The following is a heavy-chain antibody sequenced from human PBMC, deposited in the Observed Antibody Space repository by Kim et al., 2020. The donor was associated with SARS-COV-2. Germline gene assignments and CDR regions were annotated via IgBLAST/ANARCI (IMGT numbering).Heavy chain of an antibody. CDR3: ARDGITGTIDY. Sequence: SYAQKLQRRETITADESTSRAYMELSSLSSEDTAVYYCARDGITGTIDYWGQGTLVTVSS. V-gene: IGHV1-69*01. J-gene: IGHJ4*02. D-gene: IGHD1-20*01.